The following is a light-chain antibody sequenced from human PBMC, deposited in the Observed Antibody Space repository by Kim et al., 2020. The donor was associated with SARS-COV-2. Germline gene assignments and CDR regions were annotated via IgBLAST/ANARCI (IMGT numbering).Light chain of an antibody. J-gene: IGLJ3*02. Sequence: QSALTQPASVSGSPGQSITISCTGTTSDVGKYNHVSWYQQHPGKAPKLMIYEVSKRPSGVSNRFSGSKSGNTASLTISGLQAEDEADYYCCSYAGSSTWVFGGGTKVTVL. CDR2: EVS. V-gene: IGLV2-23*02. CDR1: TSDVGKYNH. CDR3: CSYAGSSTWV.